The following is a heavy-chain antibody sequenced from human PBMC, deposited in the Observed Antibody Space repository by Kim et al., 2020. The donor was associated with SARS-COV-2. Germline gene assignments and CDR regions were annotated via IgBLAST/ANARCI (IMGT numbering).Heavy chain of an antibody. V-gene: IGHV3-23*01. Sequence: GGSLRLSCAASGFTFSTYAMTWVRQAPGKGLEWVTSSGGTTDYADSVKGRFTVSRDNSKNTLYLQMNSLRAEDTAVDYCVRDSSFSDYTSAFDIWGQGTMVTVSS. J-gene: IGHJ3*02. CDR2: TSSGGTT. CDR1: GFTFSTYA. CDR3: VRDSSFSDYTSAFDI. D-gene: IGHD4-17*01.